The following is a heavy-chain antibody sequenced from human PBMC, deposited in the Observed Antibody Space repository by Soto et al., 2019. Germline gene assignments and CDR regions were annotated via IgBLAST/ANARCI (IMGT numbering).Heavy chain of an antibody. CDR3: AKDLEYSSSNYYYYGMDV. J-gene: IGHJ6*02. D-gene: IGHD6-6*01. CDR2: ISYDGSNK. CDR1: GFTFSSYG. Sequence: GSLRLSCAASGFTFSSYGMHWVRQAPGKGLEWVAVISYDGSNKYYADSVKGRFTISRDNSKNTLYLQMNSLRAEDTAVYYCAKDLEYSSSNYYYYGMDVWGQGTTVTVSS. V-gene: IGHV3-30*18.